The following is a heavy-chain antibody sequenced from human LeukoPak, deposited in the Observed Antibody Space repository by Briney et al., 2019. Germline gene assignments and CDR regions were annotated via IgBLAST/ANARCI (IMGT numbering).Heavy chain of an antibody. CDR3: AKEAYSGDDWFPELDY. J-gene: IGHJ4*02. CDR1: GFTFISYG. D-gene: IGHD5-12*01. Sequence: GGSLRLSCATSGFTFISYGMHWVRQAPGKGLEWVAFIRYDGSNTYFADSVKGRFTISRDNSKNTLYLQMNSLRGEDTAAYYCAKEAYSGDDWFPELDYWGQGTLVTVSS. CDR2: IRYDGSNT. V-gene: IGHV3-30*02.